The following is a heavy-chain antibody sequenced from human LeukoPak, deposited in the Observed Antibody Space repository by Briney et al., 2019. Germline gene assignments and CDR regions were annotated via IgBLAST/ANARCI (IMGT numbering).Heavy chain of an antibody. V-gene: IGHV4-59*01. CDR1: GGFISSYY. CDR2: IYYSGST. CDR3: ARAYDFWSGYDY. Sequence: SETLSLTCTVSGGFISSYYWSWIRQPPGKGLEWIGYIYYSGSTNYNPSLKSRVTISVDTSKNQFSLKLSSVTAADTAVYYCARAYDFWSGYDYWGQGTLVTVSS. D-gene: IGHD3-3*01. J-gene: IGHJ4*02.